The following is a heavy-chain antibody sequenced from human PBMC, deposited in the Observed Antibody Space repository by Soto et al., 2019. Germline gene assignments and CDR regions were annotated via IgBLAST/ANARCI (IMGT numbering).Heavy chain of an antibody. CDR1: GFTFSSYA. Sequence: GGSLRLSCATSGFTFSSYAMSWVLQAPGKGLEWVSVISGSDGSTYYADSVKVRFTISRDNSKNTLFLQMNSLRGEDPAVYYCARKAGLVSLYPPEFDPRGQGTLVTVSS. D-gene: IGHD2-8*01. CDR2: ISGSDGST. CDR3: ARKAGLVSLYPPEFDP. V-gene: IGHV3-23*01. J-gene: IGHJ5*02.